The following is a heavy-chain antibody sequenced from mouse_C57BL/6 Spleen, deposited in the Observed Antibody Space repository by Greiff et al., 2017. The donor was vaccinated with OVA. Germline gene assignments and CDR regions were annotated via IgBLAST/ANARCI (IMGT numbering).Heavy chain of an antibody. V-gene: IGHV1-55*01. CDR2: IYPGSGST. Sequence: QVQLQQPGAELVKPGASVKMSCKASGYTFTSYWITWVKQRPGQGLEWIGDIYPGSGSTNYNEKFKSKATLTVDISSSTAYMQLSSLTSEDSAVYYCARLTAQAHYYAMDYWGQGTSVTVSS. CDR3: ARLTAQAHYYAMDY. J-gene: IGHJ4*01. CDR1: GYTFTSYW. D-gene: IGHD3-2*02.